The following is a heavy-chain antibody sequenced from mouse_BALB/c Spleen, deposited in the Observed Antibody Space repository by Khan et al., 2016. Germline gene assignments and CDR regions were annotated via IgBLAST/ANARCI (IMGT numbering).Heavy chain of an antibody. CDR2: IWAGGST. Sequence: QVQLQQSGPGLVAPSQSLSITCTVSGFSLTNSGVHWIRQPPGMGLEWLGVIWAGGSTDYNSALMSRLSITKDNSQNQVFLKMNSLQTDDTAMYYCTGEDQGYDSWFASWGQGTLVIVSA. J-gene: IGHJ3*01. D-gene: IGHD2-2*01. CDR3: TGEDQGYDSWFAS. V-gene: IGHV2-9*02. CDR1: GFSLTNSG.